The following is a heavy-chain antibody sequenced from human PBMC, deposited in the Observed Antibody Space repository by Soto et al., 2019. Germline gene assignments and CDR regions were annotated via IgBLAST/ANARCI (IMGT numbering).Heavy chain of an antibody. CDR3: ARVGSPGYCSGGYCPLPDY. Sequence: GGSLRLSCAASGFTFSTSTMNWVRQAPGQGLEWVSSISSSSTYTYYAASVKGRFTISRDNAKNSLYLQMNSLRAEDTAVYYCARVGSPGYCSGGYCPLPDYWGQGTLVTVSS. CDR1: GFTFSTST. J-gene: IGHJ4*02. V-gene: IGHV3-21*01. CDR2: ISSSSTYT. D-gene: IGHD2-15*01.